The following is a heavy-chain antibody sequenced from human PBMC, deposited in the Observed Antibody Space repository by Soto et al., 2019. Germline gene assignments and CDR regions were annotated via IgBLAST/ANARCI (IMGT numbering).Heavy chain of an antibody. CDR1: GFTFSDYY. J-gene: IGHJ5*02. D-gene: IGHD3-22*01. Sequence: GGSLRLSCAASGFTFSDYYMSWIRQAPGKGLEWVSYISSSGSTIYYADSVKGRFTISRDNAKNSLYLQMNSLRAEDTAVYYCARDLLNYYDSSGLNWFDPWGQGTLVTVSS. CDR2: ISSSGSTI. V-gene: IGHV3-11*01. CDR3: ARDLLNYYDSSGLNWFDP.